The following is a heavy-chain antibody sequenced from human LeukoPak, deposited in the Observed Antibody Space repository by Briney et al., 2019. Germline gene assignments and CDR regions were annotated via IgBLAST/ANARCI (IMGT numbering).Heavy chain of an antibody. CDR1: GITVNRNY. D-gene: IGHD3-22*01. CDR2: IYSGGST. CDR3: AKDTYYYDSSGYGGAADPYFDY. V-gene: IGHV3-66*01. Sequence: GGSLRLSCAASGITVNRNYMSWVRQAPGKGLEWVSVIYSGGSTSYADSVKGRFTISRDNSKNTLYLQMNSLRAEDTAVYYCAKDTYYYDSSGYGGAADPYFDYWGQGTLVTVSS. J-gene: IGHJ4*02.